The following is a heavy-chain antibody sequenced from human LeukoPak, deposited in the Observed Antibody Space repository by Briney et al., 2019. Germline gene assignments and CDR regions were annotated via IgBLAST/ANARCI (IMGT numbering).Heavy chain of an antibody. CDR2: ISSSGSTI. D-gene: IGHD5-18*01. CDR3: AREIQRWKDYYYYGMDV. V-gene: IGHV3-48*03. Sequence: PGGSLRLSCAASGFTFSSYEMNWVRQAPGKGLEWVSYISSSGSTIYYADSVKGRFTISRDNAKNSLYLQMNSLRAEDTAVYYCAREIQRWKDYYYYGMDVWGQGTTVTVSS. CDR1: GFTFSSYE. J-gene: IGHJ6*02.